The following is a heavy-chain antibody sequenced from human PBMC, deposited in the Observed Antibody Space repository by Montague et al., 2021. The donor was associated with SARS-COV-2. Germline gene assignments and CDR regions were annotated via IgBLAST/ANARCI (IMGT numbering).Heavy chain of an antibody. D-gene: IGHD3-10*01. V-gene: IGHV4-59*01. CDR2: IYHSGST. J-gene: IGHJ5*02. Sequence: SETLSLTCAVSGGPITSYYWNWIRQPPGKGLEYIGYIYHSGSTTYNPSLKSRVSISVDTSKNQFSLKLRSVTAADTAVYYCARGLENYGSGSQHFDPWGQGTLVTVSS. CDR1: GGPITSYY. CDR3: ARGLENYGSGSQHFDP.